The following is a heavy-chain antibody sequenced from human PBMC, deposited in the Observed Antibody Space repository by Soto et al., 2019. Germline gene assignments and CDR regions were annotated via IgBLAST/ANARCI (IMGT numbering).Heavy chain of an antibody. CDR2: IDSDGSYT. D-gene: IGHD3-16*01. CDR3: ARGYALADY. V-gene: IGHV3-74*01. CDR1: GFTFSSHW. J-gene: IGHJ4*02. Sequence: EVQLVESGGGFVQPGGSLRLSCAASGFTFSSHWMHWVRQAPGRGLVWVSHIDSDGSYTDYAGSVKGRFTISRDNAKNTLYLHLSSLRAEDTAVYYCARGYALADYWGQGTLVTVFS.